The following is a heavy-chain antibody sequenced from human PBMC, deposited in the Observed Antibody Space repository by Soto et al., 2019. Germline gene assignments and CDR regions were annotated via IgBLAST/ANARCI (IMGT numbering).Heavy chain of an antibody. J-gene: IGHJ4*02. Sequence: QVQLMQSGDEVKQPGATVKVSCKASGSTITAYGISWVRQAPGQGLEWMAWISSHNGNTYYAQNLQGRVTMTTDTSTSTAYMELRSLRSDDTAVYYWASSSIAAAGPFDYWGQGALVTVSS. CDR3: ASSSIAAAGPFDY. D-gene: IGHD6-13*01. CDR1: GSTITAYG. V-gene: IGHV1-18*01. CDR2: ISSHNGNT.